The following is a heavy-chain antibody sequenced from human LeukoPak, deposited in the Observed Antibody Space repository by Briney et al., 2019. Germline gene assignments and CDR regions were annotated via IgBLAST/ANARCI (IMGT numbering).Heavy chain of an antibody. V-gene: IGHV4-34*01. Sequence: SETLSLTCAVYGGSFSGYYWSWIRQPPGKGLEWIGEINHSGSTNYNPSLTSRGTISVDTSKNQFSLKLSSVTAADTAVYYCARGAQWLVPGFDYWGQGTLVTVSS. J-gene: IGHJ4*02. CDR3: ARGAQWLVPGFDY. CDR2: INHSGST. CDR1: GGSFSGYY. D-gene: IGHD6-19*01.